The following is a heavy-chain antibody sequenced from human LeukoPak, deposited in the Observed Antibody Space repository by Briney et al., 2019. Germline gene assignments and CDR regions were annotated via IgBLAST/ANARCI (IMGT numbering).Heavy chain of an antibody. J-gene: IGHJ4*02. CDR2: ISSNGGST. V-gene: IGHV3-64*01. CDR3: AREWELRY. CDR1: GFTFSSYA. Sequence: GGSLRLSCAASGFTFSSYAMHWVRQAPGKGLEYVSAISSNGGSTYYANSVKCRFTISRDNSKNTLYLQMGSLRAEDMAVYYCAREWELRYWGQGTLVTVSS. D-gene: IGHD1-26*01.